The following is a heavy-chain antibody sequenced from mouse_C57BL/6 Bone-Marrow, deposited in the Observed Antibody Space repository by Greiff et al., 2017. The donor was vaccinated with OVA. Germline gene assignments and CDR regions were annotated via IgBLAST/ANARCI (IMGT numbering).Heavy chain of an antibody. D-gene: IGHD3-3*01. Sequence: EVQLQESGPGLVKPSQSLSLTCSVPGYSITSGYYWHWIRQFPGNKLEWMGYISYDGSNNYNPSIKNRISITRDPSKNQFFLKLNSVTTEDTATYYCARGGRLFSYWGQGTLVTVSA. CDR2: ISYDGSN. CDR3: ARGGRLFSY. J-gene: IGHJ3*01. V-gene: IGHV3-6*01. CDR1: GYSITSGYY.